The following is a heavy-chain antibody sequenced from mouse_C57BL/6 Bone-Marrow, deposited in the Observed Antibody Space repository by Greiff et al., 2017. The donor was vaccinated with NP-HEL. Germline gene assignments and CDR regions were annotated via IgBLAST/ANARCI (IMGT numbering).Heavy chain of an antibody. J-gene: IGHJ4*01. V-gene: IGHV5-12*01. CDR2: ISNGGGST. CDR1: GFTFIDYY. D-gene: IGHD2-1*01. CDR3: ARLGNEDY. Sequence: EVKLLESGGGLVQPGGSLKLSCAASGFTFIDYYMYWVRQTPEKRLEWVAYISNGGGSTYYPDTVKGRFTISRDNAKNTLYLQMSRLKSEDSAMYYCARLGNEDYWGQGTSVTVSS.